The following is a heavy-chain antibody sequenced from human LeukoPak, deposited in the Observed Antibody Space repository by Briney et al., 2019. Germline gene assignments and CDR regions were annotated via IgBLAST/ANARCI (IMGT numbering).Heavy chain of an antibody. CDR2: IFGSGSS. V-gene: IGHV4-59*12. Sequence: SETLSLTCTVSGGSISDYYWSWIRQPPGKGLEWIGWIFGSGSSNYNPSLKSRLTISVDTSKNQFSLRLSSVTAVDTAVYYCARKPNAVYWFDPWGQGTLVTVSS. J-gene: IGHJ5*02. CDR3: ARKPNAVYWFDP. CDR1: GGSISDYY. D-gene: IGHD4/OR15-4a*01.